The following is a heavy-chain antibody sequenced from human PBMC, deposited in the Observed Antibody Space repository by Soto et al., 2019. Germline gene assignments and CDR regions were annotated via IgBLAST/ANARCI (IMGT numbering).Heavy chain of an antibody. Sequence: ASVKVSCKASGYTFTSYYMHWVRQAPGQGLEWMGIINPSGGSTSYAQKFQGKVTMTRDTSTSTVYMELSSLRSEDTAVYYCARVSCSGGSCYRDSNRTKNAFDIWGQGTMVTVS. D-gene: IGHD2-15*01. V-gene: IGHV1-46*01. J-gene: IGHJ3*02. CDR1: GYTFTSYY. CDR3: ARVSCSGGSCYRDSNRTKNAFDI. CDR2: INPSGGST.